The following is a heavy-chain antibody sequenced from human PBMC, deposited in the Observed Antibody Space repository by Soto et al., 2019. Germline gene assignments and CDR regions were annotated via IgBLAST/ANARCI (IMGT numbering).Heavy chain of an antibody. V-gene: IGHV4-39*01. CDR1: GGSISSSSYY. CDR2: IYYSGST. J-gene: IGHJ4*02. D-gene: IGHD3-3*01. Sequence: SETLSLTCTVSGGSISSSSYYWGWIRQPPGKGLEWIGSIYYSGSTYYNPSLKSRVTISVDTSKNQFSLKLSSVTAADTAVYYCARRDFWSGNFDYWGQGTLVTVPS. CDR3: ARRDFWSGNFDY.